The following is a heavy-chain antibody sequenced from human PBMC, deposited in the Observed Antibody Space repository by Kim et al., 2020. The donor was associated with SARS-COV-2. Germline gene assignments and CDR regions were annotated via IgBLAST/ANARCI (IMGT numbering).Heavy chain of an antibody. V-gene: IGHV3-23*01. Sequence: GGSLRLSCAASGFTFSSYAMSWVRQAPGKGLEWVSAISGSGGSTYYADSVKGRFTISRDNSKNTLYLQMNSLRAEDTAVYYCAKFVGSGSYFYYYGMDVWGQGTTVTVSS. CDR3: AKFVGSGSYFYYYGMDV. D-gene: IGHD3-10*01. CDR2: ISGSGGST. CDR1: GFTFSSYA. J-gene: IGHJ6*02.